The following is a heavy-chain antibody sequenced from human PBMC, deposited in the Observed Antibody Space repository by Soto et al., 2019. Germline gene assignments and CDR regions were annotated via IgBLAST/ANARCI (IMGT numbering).Heavy chain of an antibody. J-gene: IGHJ3*02. CDR1: GFTFSSYA. V-gene: IGHV3-23*01. CDR2: ITASGGTT. CDR3: ARSGYSDAFDI. D-gene: IGHD3-22*01. Sequence: EVQLLESGGGLVQPGGSLGLSCAASGFTFSSYAMTWVRQTPGMGLEWVSSITASGGTTYYADSVQGQFTISRDNSKNSLYLQMNSLRAEDTAVYYCARSGYSDAFDIWGQGTMVTVSS.